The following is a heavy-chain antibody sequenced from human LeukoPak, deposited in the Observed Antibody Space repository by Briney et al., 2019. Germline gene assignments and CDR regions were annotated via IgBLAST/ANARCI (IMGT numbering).Heavy chain of an antibody. V-gene: IGHV4-34*01. J-gene: IGHJ6*03. Sequence: SETLPLTCAVYSGSFSDYDYWSWIRQPPGKGLEWIGEINHSGSANYNPSLKSRVTISADMSKNQFSLRLTSVTAADTAVYYCARRVTVRYYMDVWGKGTPVIVSS. D-gene: IGHD4-11*01. CDR2: INHSGSA. CDR3: ARRVTVRYYMDV. CDR1: SGSFSDYDY.